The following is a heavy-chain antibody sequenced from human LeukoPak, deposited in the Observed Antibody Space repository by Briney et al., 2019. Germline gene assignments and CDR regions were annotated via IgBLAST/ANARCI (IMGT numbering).Heavy chain of an antibody. J-gene: IGHJ6*02. D-gene: IGHD2-2*01. Sequence: APVKVSCKASGGTFSSYAISWVRQAPGQGLEWMGGIIPIFGTANYAQKFQGRVTITADESTSTAYMELSSLRSEDTAVYYCARETVVVPAAMPYYYGMDVWGQGTTVTVSS. V-gene: IGHV1-69*13. CDR2: IIPIFGTA. CDR1: GGTFSSYA. CDR3: ARETVVVPAAMPYYYGMDV.